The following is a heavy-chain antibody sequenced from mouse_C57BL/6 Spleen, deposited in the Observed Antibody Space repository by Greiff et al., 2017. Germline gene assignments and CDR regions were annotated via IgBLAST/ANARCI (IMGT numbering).Heavy chain of an antibody. CDR1: GFTFSSYA. J-gene: IGHJ1*03. CDR3: ARDWGDSGYFDV. CDR2: ISDGGSYT. V-gene: IGHV5-4*01. Sequence: EVKLVESGGGLVKPGGSLKLSCAASGFTFSSYAMSWVRQTPEKRLEWVATISDGGSYTYYPDNVKGRFTISRDNAKNNLYLQMSHLKSEDTAMYYCARDWGDSGYFDVWGTGTTVTVSS.